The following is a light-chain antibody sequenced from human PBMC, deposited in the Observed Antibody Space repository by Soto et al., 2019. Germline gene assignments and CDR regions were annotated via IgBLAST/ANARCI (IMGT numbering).Light chain of an antibody. V-gene: IGKV1-5*03. CDR2: KAS. Sequence: DIQRTQSPSTMSGSVGNSVTITCRASQTISSWLAWYQQKPGKAPKLLIYKASTLKSGVPSRFSGSGSGTECTLTISSLKHDDGATYYCQHYNSYSEAFGQGTKVDNK. CDR1: QTISSW. CDR3: QHYNSYSEA. J-gene: IGKJ1*01.